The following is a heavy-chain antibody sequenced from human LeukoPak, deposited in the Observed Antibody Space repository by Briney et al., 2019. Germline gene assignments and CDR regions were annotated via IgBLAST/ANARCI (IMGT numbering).Heavy chain of an antibody. Sequence: HPGGSLRLSRVASGITFSNYAASWVRQAPEKGLDWVSVISGSAHKIRYADSVKGRFTISRDNSENIVYLQMNNLRVEDTAVYYCAGRPTGYSSGYIHWGQGTLVTVSS. V-gene: IGHV3-23*01. D-gene: IGHD5-18*01. CDR1: GITFSNYA. J-gene: IGHJ4*02. CDR3: AGRPTGYSSGYIH. CDR2: ISGSAHKI.